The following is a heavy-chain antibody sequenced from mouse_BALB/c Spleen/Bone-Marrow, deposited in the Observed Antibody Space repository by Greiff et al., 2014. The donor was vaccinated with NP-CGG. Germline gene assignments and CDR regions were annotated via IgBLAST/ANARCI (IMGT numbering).Heavy chain of an antibody. J-gene: IGHJ3*01. CDR3: AIYYYGSSGFAY. Sequence: EVQVVESGAELVKPGASVKLSCTASGFNIKDTYMHWVKQRPEQGLEWIGRIDPANGNTKYDPKFQGKATITADTSSNTAYLQLSSLTSEDTAVYYCAIYYYGSSGFAYWGQGTLATVSA. CDR2: IDPANGNT. V-gene: IGHV14-3*02. D-gene: IGHD1-1*01. CDR1: GFNIKDTY.